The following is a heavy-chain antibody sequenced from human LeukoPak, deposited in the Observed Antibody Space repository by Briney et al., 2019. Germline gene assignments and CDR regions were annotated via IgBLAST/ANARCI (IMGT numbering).Heavy chain of an antibody. CDR1: GNTFTTYD. V-gene: IGHV1-8*01. Sequence: ASVKVSCKASGNTFTTYDINWVRQATAQGLEWMGLMNPNNANTGYAQKFQGRVTMTRNTSITTAYMELGSLRSEDTAVYYCARAFSSGYDSYAAFDLWGQGTMVTVSS. CDR2: MNPNNANT. J-gene: IGHJ3*01. D-gene: IGHD5-12*01. CDR3: ARAFSSGYDSYAAFDL.